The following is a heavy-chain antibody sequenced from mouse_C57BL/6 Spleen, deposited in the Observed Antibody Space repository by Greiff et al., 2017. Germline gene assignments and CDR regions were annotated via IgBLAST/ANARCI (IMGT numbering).Heavy chain of an antibody. D-gene: IGHD1-1*01. CDR1: GYTFTSYW. V-gene: IGHV1-53*01. J-gene: IGHJ3*01. CDR3: ARCYYGTPAWFAY. Sequence: VQLQQPGTELVKPGASVKLSCKASGYTFTSYWMHWVKQRPGQGLEWIGNINPSNGGTNYNEKFKSKATLTVDKSSSTAYMQLSSLTSEDSAVFYCARCYYGTPAWFAYWGQGTLVTVSA. CDR2: INPSNGGT.